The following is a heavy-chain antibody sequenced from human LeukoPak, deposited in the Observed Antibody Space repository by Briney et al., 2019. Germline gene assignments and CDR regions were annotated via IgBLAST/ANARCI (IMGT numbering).Heavy chain of an antibody. J-gene: IGHJ4*02. CDR1: GASISSYY. CDR2: IFYSGST. Sequence: PSETLSLTSTVSGASISSYYWSWIRQSPGKGLEGIGYIFYSGSTLYNPSLQSRVTISVDTSKNQFSLRLTSVTAADTAVYYCASGPYPAAGTDHQFDYWGQGTLVTVSS. D-gene: IGHD6-13*01. CDR3: ASGPYPAAGTDHQFDY. V-gene: IGHV4-59*01.